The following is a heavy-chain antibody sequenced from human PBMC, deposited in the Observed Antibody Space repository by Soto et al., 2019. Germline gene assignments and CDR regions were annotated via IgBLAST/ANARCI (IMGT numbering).Heavy chain of an antibody. CDR2: ISAYNGNT. V-gene: IGHV1-18*01. Sequence: ASVKVSCKASGYTFTSYGISWVRQAPGQGLERMGWISAYNGNTNYAQKLQGRVTMTTDTSTSTAYMELRSLRSDDTAVYYCAREIYSGYDWATGYCDQGTLVTGSS. J-gene: IGHJ4*02. D-gene: IGHD5-12*01. CDR1: GYTFTSYG. CDR3: AREIYSGYDWATGY.